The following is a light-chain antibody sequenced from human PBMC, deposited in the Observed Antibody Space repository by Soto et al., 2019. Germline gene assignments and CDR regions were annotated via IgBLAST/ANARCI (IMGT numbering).Light chain of an antibody. CDR2: GAS. CDR1: QSVSNSY. V-gene: IGKV3-20*01. CDR3: QQYGRSVT. Sequence: EIVLTQSPGTLSLSPGERATLSCRASQSVSNSYLAWYQQKPGQAPRLLICGASSRATGNPDRFSGSGSGTDFYLTMRRLGPEDFAVYYCQQYGRSVTFGGGTKVEIK. J-gene: IGKJ4*01.